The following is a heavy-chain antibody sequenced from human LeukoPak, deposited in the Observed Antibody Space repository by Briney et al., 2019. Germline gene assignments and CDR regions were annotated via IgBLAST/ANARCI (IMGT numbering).Heavy chain of an antibody. V-gene: IGHV3-66*01. CDR3: ARESTEHYDILTGYSTRYYYGMDV. CDR2: IYSGGST. D-gene: IGHD3-9*01. Sequence: PGGSLRLSCAASGFTVSSNYMSWVRQAPGKGLEWVSVIYSGGSTYYADSVKGRFTISRDNSKNTLYLQMNSLRAEDTAVYYCARESTEHYDILTGYSTRYYYGMDVWGQGTTVTVSS. CDR1: GFTVSSNY. J-gene: IGHJ6*02.